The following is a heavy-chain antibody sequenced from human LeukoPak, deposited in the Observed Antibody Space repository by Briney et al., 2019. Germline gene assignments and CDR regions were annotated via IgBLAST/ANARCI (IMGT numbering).Heavy chain of an antibody. CDR1: GGSISSSGYY. V-gene: IGHV4-39*01. D-gene: IGHD3-10*01. Sequence: SETLSLTCTVSGGSISSSGYYWGWIRQPPGKGLGWIGSIYYSGSTYYNPSLKSRVTISVDTSKNQFSLKLSSVTAADTAVYYCARAPGGYYGSIYFDYWGQGTLVTVSS. CDR2: IYYSGST. J-gene: IGHJ4*02. CDR3: ARAPGGYYGSIYFDY.